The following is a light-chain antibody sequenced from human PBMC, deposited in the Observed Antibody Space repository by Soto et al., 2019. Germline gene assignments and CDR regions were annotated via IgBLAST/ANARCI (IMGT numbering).Light chain of an antibody. CDR1: QGISCY. CDR2: AAS. CDR3: QQYYSYPRT. Sequence: AIRMTQSPSSFSASTGDRVTITCRASQGISCYLAWYQQKPGKAPKLLIYAASTLQSRVPSRFSGSGSGTDFTLTISCLQSEDFATYYCQQYYSYPRTLGQGTKVEIK. V-gene: IGKV1-8*01. J-gene: IGKJ1*01.